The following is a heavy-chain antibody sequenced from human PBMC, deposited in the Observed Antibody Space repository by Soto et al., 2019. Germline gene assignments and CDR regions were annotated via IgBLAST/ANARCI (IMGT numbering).Heavy chain of an antibody. J-gene: IGHJ6*02. CDR3: AKDHGGYYYGMDV. V-gene: IGHV3-23*01. CDR2: ISDDGGNN. CDR1: GFTFSSYA. Sequence: PGGSLRLSCAASGFTFSSYAMSWVRQAPGKGLEWVSVISDDGGNNYYADSVKGRFTISRDNSKNTLYLQMNSLRAEDTAVYYCAKDHGGYYYGMDVWGQGTTVTVSS.